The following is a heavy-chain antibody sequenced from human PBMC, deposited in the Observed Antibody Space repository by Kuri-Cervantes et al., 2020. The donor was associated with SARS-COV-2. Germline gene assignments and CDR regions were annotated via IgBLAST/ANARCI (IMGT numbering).Heavy chain of an antibody. Sequence: GGSLRLSCAASGFTFRSYWMSWVRQAPGKGLEWVANIKPDGSEKNYVDSVKGRFTISRDNAKNSLYLQMNSLRAEDTAVYYCAILGYCSSTNCAPDAFDIWGQGTMVTVSS. J-gene: IGHJ3*02. CDR2: IKPDGSEK. CDR3: AILGYCSSTNCAPDAFDI. CDR1: GFTFRSYW. V-gene: IGHV3-7*01. D-gene: IGHD2-2*01.